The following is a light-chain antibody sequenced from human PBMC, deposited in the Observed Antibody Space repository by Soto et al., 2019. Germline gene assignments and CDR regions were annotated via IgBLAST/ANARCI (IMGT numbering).Light chain of an antibody. CDR1: QSVSRNY. Sequence: EVVLPQSPGTLSLSPGESATLSCRASQSVSRNYLAWYQQKPGQAPRLLIYGVSTRATGIPDRFSGSGSGTDFSLTISRLEPEDFALYYCQQYFTSPLTFGGGTKVEIK. CDR2: GVS. J-gene: IGKJ4*01. V-gene: IGKV3-20*01. CDR3: QQYFTSPLT.